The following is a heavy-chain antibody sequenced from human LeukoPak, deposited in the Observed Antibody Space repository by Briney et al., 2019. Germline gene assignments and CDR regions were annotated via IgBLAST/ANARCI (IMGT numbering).Heavy chain of an antibody. CDR1: GFTFSDYY. Sequence: GGSLRLSCAASGFTFSDYYMSWIRQAPGKGLEWVSYISSSGGTIYYADSVKGRFTISRDNAKNSLYLQMNSLRAEDTAVYYCAREPPDCSSTSCYTDYYYYMDVWGKGTTVTVSS. CDR2: ISSSGGTI. CDR3: AREPPDCSSTSCYTDYYYYMDV. J-gene: IGHJ6*03. D-gene: IGHD2-2*02. V-gene: IGHV3-11*01.